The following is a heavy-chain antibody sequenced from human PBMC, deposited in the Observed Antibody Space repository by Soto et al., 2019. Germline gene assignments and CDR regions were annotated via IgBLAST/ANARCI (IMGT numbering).Heavy chain of an antibody. CDR3: ARAAKLDFWSGGGGIYYYYYMAV. J-gene: IGHJ6*03. CDR2: IYHSGST. Sequence: PSETLSLACAVSSGSISSSNWWSWVRQPPGKGLEWIGEIYHSGSTNYNPSLKSRVTISVDKSKNQFSLKLSSVTAADTAVYYCARAAKLDFWSGGGGIYYYYYMAVWGKGTTVTVSS. CDR1: SGSISSSNW. V-gene: IGHV4-4*02. D-gene: IGHD3-3*01.